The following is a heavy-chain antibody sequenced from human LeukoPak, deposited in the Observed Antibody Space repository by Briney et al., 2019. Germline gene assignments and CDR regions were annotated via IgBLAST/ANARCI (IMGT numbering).Heavy chain of an antibody. D-gene: IGHD1-26*01. CDR3: ARHTAELLGAPNWFDP. CDR2: IYQDDRT. Sequence: PGGSLRLSCTASDFTVIRTYMGWVRQAPGKGLDWVSVIYQDDRTYYGDSAKGRFTVSRDISKNTLYLQMNNLRTEDTAVYYCARHTAELLGAPNWFDPWGQGTLVTVSS. J-gene: IGHJ5*02. CDR1: DFTVIRTY. V-gene: IGHV3-53*01.